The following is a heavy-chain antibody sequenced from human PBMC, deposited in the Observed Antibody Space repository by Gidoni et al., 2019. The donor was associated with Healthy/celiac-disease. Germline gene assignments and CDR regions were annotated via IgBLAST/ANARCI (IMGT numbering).Heavy chain of an antibody. CDR1: GYSISSGYY. V-gene: IGHV4-38-2*02. J-gene: IGHJ6*02. CDR2: IYHSGST. Sequence: QVQLQESGPGLVKPSETLSLPCTVSGYSISSGYYWGWIRQPPGKGLEWIGSIYHSGSTYYNPSLKSRVTISVDTSKNQFSLKLSSVTAADTAVYYCARDHSPYSSSSDYYYYYGMDVWGQGTTVTVSS. CDR3: ARDHSPYSSSSDYYYYYGMDV. D-gene: IGHD6-6*01.